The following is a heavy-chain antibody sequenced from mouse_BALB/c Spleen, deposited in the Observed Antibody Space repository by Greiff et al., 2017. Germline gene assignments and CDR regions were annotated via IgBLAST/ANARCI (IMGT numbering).Heavy chain of an antibody. V-gene: IGHV5-6*02. D-gene: IGHD1-2*01. J-gene: IGHJ4*01. CDR2: ISSGGSYT. CDR3: ARQGELRHYAMDY. Sequence: DVKLVESGGDLVKPGGSLKLSCAASGFTFSSYGMSWVRQTPDKRLEWVATISSGGSYTYYPDSVKGRFTISRDNAKNTLYLQMSSLKSEDTAMYYCARQGELRHYAMDYWGQGTSVTVSS. CDR1: GFTFSSYG.